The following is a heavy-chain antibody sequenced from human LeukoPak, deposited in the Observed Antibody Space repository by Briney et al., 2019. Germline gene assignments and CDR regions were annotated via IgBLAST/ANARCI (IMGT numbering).Heavy chain of an antibody. V-gene: IGHV1-8*01. CDR3: ARGRYYGSGSYGANNYYGMDV. J-gene: IGHJ6*02. Sequence: GASVKVSCKAFGYTFTTYDINWVRQATGQGLEWMGWVNPSSGVTRYAQKFQGRVTMTRNTSISTAYMELSSLRSEDTAVYYCARGRYYGSGSYGANNYYGMDVWGQGTTVTVSS. CDR2: VNPSSGVT. D-gene: IGHD3-10*01. CDR1: GYTFTTYD.